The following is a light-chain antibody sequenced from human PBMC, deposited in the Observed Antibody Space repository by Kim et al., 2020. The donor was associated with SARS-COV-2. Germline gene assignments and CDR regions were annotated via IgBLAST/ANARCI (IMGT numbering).Light chain of an antibody. CDR1: SLRSYY. CDR3: NSRDSSGNHAV. CDR2: GKN. Sequence: SSELTQDPAVSVALGQTVSITCQGDSLRSYYASWYQQKPGQAPVLVIYGKNNRPSGIPDRFSGSSSGNTASLTITGAQAEDEADYYCNSRDSSGNHAVFG. J-gene: IGLJ7*01. V-gene: IGLV3-19*01.